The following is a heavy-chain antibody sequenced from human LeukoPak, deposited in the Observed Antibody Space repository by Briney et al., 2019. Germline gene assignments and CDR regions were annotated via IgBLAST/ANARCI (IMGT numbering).Heavy chain of an antibody. V-gene: IGHV3-15*01. J-gene: IGHJ3*02. CDR2: IKSKTDGGTT. CDR1: GFTFSNAW. CDR3: ARDGRLGDAFDI. D-gene: IGHD6-19*01. Sequence: GGSLRLSCAASGFTFSNAWMSWVRQAPGKGLEWVGRIKSKTDGGTTDYAAPVKGRFTISRDDSKNTLYLQMNSLKTEDTAVYYCARDGRLGDAFDIWGQGTMVTVSS.